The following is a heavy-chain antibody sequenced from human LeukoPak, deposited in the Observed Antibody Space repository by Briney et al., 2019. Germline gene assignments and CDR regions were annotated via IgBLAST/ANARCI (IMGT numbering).Heavy chain of an antibody. D-gene: IGHD1-14*01. CDR3: ASTGFVFFAPFRPPRANWFDP. CDR1: GGSFSGYY. V-gene: IGHV4-34*01. J-gene: IGHJ5*02. CDR2: INHSGST. Sequence: SETLSLTCAVYGGSFSGYYWSWIRQPPGKGLEWIGEINHSGSTNYNPSLKSRVTISVDTSKNQFSLKLSSVTAADTAVYYCASTGFVFFAPFRPPRANWFDPWGQGTLVTVSS.